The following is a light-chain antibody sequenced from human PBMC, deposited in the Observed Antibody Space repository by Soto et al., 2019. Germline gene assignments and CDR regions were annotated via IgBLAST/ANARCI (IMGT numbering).Light chain of an antibody. CDR2: GAS. CDR3: QQYNNWPPLT. CDR1: QSVSSN. J-gene: IGKJ4*01. V-gene: IGKV3-15*01. Sequence: EIVMTQSPATLSVSPGERATLSCRASQSVSSNFAWYQQKPGQAPRLLIYGASTRATGIPARFSGSGSGTESTPTISSLQSEDFAVYYCQQYNNWPPLTFGGGTKVEIK.